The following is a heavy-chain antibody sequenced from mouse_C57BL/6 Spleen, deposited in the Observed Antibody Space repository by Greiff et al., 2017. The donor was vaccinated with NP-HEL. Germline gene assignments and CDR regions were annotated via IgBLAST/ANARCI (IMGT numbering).Heavy chain of an antibody. CDR3: ARPSGSSPAWFAC. Sequence: EVQRVESGGGLVKPGGSLKLSCAASGFTFSDYGMHWVRQAPEKGLEWVAYISSGSSTIYYADTVKGRFTISRDNAKNTLFLQMTSLRSEDTAMYYCARPSGSSPAWFACWGQGTLVTVSA. CDR2: ISSGSSTI. J-gene: IGHJ3*01. V-gene: IGHV5-17*01. D-gene: IGHD1-1*01. CDR1: GFTFSDYG.